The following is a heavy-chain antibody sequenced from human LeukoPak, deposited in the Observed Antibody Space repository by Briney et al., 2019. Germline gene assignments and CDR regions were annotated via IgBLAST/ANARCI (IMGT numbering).Heavy chain of an antibody. Sequence: PGRSLRLSCAASGFTFSSFGMHWVRQSPGKGLEWVAVLSHDGSKNYLLDSVRGRFTIPRDNSENTLYLQMDSLRLEDAAVYYCAKGSDTPQPYDDTNGYRGYYYGMDVWGQGTTVTVSS. CDR2: LSHDGSKN. J-gene: IGHJ6*02. V-gene: IGHV3-30*18. CDR3: AKGSDTPQPYDDTNGYRGYYYGMDV. D-gene: IGHD3-22*01. CDR1: GFTFSSFG.